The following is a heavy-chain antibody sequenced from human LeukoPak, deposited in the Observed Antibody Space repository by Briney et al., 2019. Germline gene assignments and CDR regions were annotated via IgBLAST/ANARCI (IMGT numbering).Heavy chain of an antibody. CDR1: GYTFTGYY. D-gene: IGHD3-3*01. CDR3: ARAGITIFGVVRFGFDY. Sequence: ASVKVSCKASGYTFTGYYMHWVRQAPGQGLEWMGWINPNSGGTNYAQKFQGRVTMTRDTPISTAYMELSRLRPDDTAVYYCARAGITIFGVVRFGFDYWGQGTLVTVSS. J-gene: IGHJ4*02. CDR2: INPNSGGT. V-gene: IGHV1-2*02.